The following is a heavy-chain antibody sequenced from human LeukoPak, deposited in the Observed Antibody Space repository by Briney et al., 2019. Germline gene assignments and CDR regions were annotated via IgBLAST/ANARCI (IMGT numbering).Heavy chain of an antibody. Sequence: SVKVSCKASGGTFISYAISWVRQAPGQGLEWMGGIIPIFGTANYAQKFQGRVTITADESTSTAYMELSSLRSEDTAVYYCASNYYDSSGYYYVDYWGQGTLVTVSS. J-gene: IGHJ4*02. CDR1: GGTFISYA. CDR2: IIPIFGTA. V-gene: IGHV1-69*01. CDR3: ASNYYDSSGYYYVDY. D-gene: IGHD3-22*01.